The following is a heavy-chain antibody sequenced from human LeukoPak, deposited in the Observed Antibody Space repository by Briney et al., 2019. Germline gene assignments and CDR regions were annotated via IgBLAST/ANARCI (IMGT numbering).Heavy chain of an antibody. Sequence: GASVTVSCKASGYTFSSYSMNWVRQAPGKGLEWVSSISSSLSYIYYADSVKGRFTISRDNAKNSLYLQMNSLRAEDTAVYYCGRDTDFDYWGQGTLVTVSS. V-gene: IGHV3-21*01. CDR3: GRDTDFDY. J-gene: IGHJ4*02. CDR1: GYTFSSYS. CDR2: ISSSLSYI.